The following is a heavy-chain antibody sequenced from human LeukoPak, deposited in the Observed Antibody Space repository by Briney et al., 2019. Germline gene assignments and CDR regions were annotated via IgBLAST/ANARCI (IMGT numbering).Heavy chain of an antibody. D-gene: IGHD3-16*02. CDR3: ARVAPPYYDYVWRSYRLFDY. CDR2: INPNSGGT. J-gene: IGHJ4*02. V-gene: IGHV1-2*02. Sequence: ASVKVSCKASGYTFTGYYMHWVRQAPGQGLEWMGWINPNSGGTNYAQKFQGRVTMTRDTSISTAYMELSRLRSDDTAVYYCARVAPPYYDYVWRSYRLFDYWGQGTLVTVSS. CDR1: GYTFTGYY.